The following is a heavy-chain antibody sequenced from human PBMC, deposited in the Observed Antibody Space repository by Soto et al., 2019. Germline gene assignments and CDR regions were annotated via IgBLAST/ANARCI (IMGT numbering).Heavy chain of an antibody. J-gene: IGHJ6*02. V-gene: IGHV3-33*01. D-gene: IGHD3-10*01. CDR3: ARCITMVRGVIPIYGMDV. Sequence: QVQLVESGGGVVQPGRSLRLSCAASGFTFSSYGMHWVRQAPGKGLEWVAVIWYDGSNKYYADSVKGRFTISRDNSKNTVCRQMHSLRAEETAVYYCARCITMVRGVIPIYGMDVWGQGTTVTVSS. CDR1: GFTFSSYG. CDR2: IWYDGSNK.